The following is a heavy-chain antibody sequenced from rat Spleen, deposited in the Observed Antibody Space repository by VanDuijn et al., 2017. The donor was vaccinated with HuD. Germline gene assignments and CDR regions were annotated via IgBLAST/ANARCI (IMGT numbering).Heavy chain of an antibody. J-gene: IGHJ2*01. V-gene: IGHV2-13*01. CDR3: ARGFGFYTGDYFDY. Sequence: QVQLKESGPGLVKPSLTLSLTCTVSGFSLSNYGVFWVRQPPGKGLEWMGVIWGEGNTNYNSALKSRLSISRDTSESQVYLKMNSLQTEDIATYYCARGFGFYTGDYFDYWGQGVMVTVSS. D-gene: IGHD4-3*01. CDR2: IWGEGNT. CDR1: GFSLSNYG.